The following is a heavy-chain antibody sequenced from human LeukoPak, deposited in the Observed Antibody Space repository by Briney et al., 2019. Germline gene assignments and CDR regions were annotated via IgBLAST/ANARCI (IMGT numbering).Heavy chain of an antibody. Sequence: SETLSLTCTVSGCSISAYYWTWIRQPPGKGLEWIGCIHHTGSTDHNPSLKSRVTISVDTSKNHFSLKLSSVTAADKAVYYCASDYGSGGYYFAWGQGTLVTVSS. J-gene: IGHJ5*02. CDR3: ASDYGSGGYYFA. D-gene: IGHD3-22*01. CDR1: GCSISAYY. V-gene: IGHV4-59*01. CDR2: IHHTGST.